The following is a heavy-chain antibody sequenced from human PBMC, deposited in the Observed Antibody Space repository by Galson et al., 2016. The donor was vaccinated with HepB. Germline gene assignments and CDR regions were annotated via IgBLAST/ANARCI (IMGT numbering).Heavy chain of an antibody. D-gene: IGHD3-10*01. V-gene: IGHV1-2*02. Sequence: SVKVSCKASGYTFTGYYMHWVRQAPGQGLEWMGYINPNSGGADYAQKFQGRVTMTRDTSINKVYKKLGRLRPDDTAVYSSAKVSGRGSVNWFDPWGQGTLVTVSS. CDR3: AKVSGRGSVNWFDP. J-gene: IGHJ5*02. CDR2: INPNSGGA. CDR1: GYTFTGYY.